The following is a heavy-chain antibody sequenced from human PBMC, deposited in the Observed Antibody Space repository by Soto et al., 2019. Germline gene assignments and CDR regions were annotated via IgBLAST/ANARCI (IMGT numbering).Heavy chain of an antibody. J-gene: IGHJ5*02. CDR1: GFTFSSYA. V-gene: IGHV3-23*01. CDR3: AKDPSKYYGSGSDP. Sequence: PGGSLRLSCAASGFTFSSYAMSWFRQAPGKGLEWVSAISGSGGSTYYADSVKGRFTISRDNSKNTLYLQMNSLRAEDTAVYYCAKDPSKYYGSGSDPWGQGTLVTVS. CDR2: ISGSGGST. D-gene: IGHD3-10*01.